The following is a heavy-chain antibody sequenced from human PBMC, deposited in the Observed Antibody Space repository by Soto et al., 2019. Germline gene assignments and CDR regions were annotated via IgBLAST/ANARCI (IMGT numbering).Heavy chain of an antibody. J-gene: IGHJ4*02. CDR3: ARIVACTFYFDN. V-gene: IGHV4-59*01. CDR1: DSSISSCC. Sequence: SETMSLTCTVSDSSISSCCGGWFWQPPGKGLEWIGYIYYSGSTNYNPSLKSRVTISVDTSKNQFSLKLSSVTAADTAFYCCARIVACTFYFDNRGQGILVTV. D-gene: IGHD6-19*01. CDR2: IYYSGST.